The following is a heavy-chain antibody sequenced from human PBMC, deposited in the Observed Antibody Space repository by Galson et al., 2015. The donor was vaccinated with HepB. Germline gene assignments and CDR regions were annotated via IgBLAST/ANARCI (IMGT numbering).Heavy chain of an antibody. CDR2: ISWDGGST. V-gene: IGHV3-43D*03. D-gene: IGHD3-22*01. CDR1: GFTFGDYA. J-gene: IGHJ4*02. Sequence: SLRLSCAASGFTFGDYAMHWVRQAPGKGLEWVSLISWDGGSTYYADSVKGRFTISRDNSKNSLYLQMNSLRAEDTALYYYAKDIKGDYYDSNYFDYWGQGTLVTVSS. CDR3: AKDIKGDYYDSNYFDY.